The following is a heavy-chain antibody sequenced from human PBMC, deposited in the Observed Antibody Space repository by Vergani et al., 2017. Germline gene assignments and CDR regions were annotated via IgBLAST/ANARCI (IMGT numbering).Heavy chain of an antibody. Sequence: QVQLQQWGAGLLKPSETLSLTCALYGGSFSGYYWSWIRQPPGKGLEWIGEINHSGSTNYNPSLKSRVTISVDTSKNQFSLKLSSVTAADTAVYYCARGFRTTEFDYWGQGTLVTVSS. V-gene: IGHV4-34*01. CDR1: GGSFSGYY. CDR3: ARGFRTTEFDY. J-gene: IGHJ4*02. D-gene: IGHD4-11*01. CDR2: INHSGST.